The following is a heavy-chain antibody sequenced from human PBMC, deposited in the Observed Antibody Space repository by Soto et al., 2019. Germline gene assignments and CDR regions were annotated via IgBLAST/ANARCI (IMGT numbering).Heavy chain of an antibody. D-gene: IGHD6-13*01. CDR2: IIPILGIA. Sequence: QVQLVQSGAEVKKPGSSVKVSCKASGGTFSSYTISWVRQAPGQGLEWMGRIIPILGIANYAQKFQGRVTITADKSTSTAYMELSSLRSEDTAVSYCARDQSSSSEFYFDYWGQGTLVTVSS. J-gene: IGHJ4*02. V-gene: IGHV1-69*08. CDR1: GGTFSSYT. CDR3: ARDQSSSSEFYFDY.